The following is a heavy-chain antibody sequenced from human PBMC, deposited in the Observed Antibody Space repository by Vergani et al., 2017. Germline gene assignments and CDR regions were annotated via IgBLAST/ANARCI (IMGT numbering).Heavy chain of an antibody. Sequence: EVQLVESGGGLVKPGGSLRLSCAASGFTFSSYSMNWVRQAPGKGLEWVSSISSSSSYIYYADSVKGRFTISRDNAKNSLYLQMNSLSAEDTAVYYCARDLFYYDSSGYYSGFFDYWGQGTLVTVSS. V-gene: IGHV3-21*01. D-gene: IGHD3-22*01. J-gene: IGHJ4*02. CDR2: ISSSSSYI. CDR3: ARDLFYYDSSGYYSGFFDY. CDR1: GFTFSSYS.